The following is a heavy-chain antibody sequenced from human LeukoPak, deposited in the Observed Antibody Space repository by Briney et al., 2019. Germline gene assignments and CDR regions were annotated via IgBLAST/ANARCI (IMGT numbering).Heavy chain of an antibody. Sequence: SSETLSLTCAVYGESSFSNYYWSWIHQTPGGALEWIGEINHSGYTNYNPSLKSRVTLSIDTSKNQFSLRLNSVTAADTAVYYCSRQVVGNDYWGQGTLVTVSS. CDR1: GESSFSNYY. J-gene: IGHJ4*02. V-gene: IGHV4-34*01. CDR2: INHSGYT. D-gene: IGHD3-22*01. CDR3: SRQVVGNDY.